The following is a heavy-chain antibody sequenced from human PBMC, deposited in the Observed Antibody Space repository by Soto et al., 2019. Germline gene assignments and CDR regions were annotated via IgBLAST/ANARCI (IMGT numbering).Heavy chain of an antibody. V-gene: IGHV3-11*01. CDR3: ARVRSYGQYNWFDP. J-gene: IGHJ5*02. Sequence: QVQLVESGGGLVKPGGSLRLSCAASGFTFSDYYMSWIRQAPGKGLEWVSYISSSGSTIYYADSVKGRFTISRDNXXNSLDLQMNSLRAEDTAVYYCARVRSYGQYNWFDPWGQGTLVTVSS. D-gene: IGHD5-18*01. CDR2: ISSSGSTI. CDR1: GFTFSDYY.